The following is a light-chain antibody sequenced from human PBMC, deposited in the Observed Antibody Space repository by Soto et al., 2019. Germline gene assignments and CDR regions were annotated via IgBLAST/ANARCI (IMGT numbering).Light chain of an antibody. Sequence: DIQLTQSPSFLSASVGDRVTITCRASQGISSYLAWYQQKPGKAPKLLIYAASTLQSGVPSRFSGSGSGTEITLTISSLQPEDFATYYCQQLNSYPREFTFGPGTKVDIK. J-gene: IGKJ3*01. CDR1: QGISSY. CDR2: AAS. V-gene: IGKV1-9*01. CDR3: QQLNSYPREFT.